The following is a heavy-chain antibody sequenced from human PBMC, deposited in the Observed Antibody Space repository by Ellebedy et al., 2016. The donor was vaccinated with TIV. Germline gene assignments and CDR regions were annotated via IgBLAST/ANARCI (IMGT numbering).Heavy chain of an antibody. D-gene: IGHD3-9*01. Sequence: MPSETLSLTCTVSRVSITDPTYYWAWLRQPPGKGLDWLGTIFPSGTTYKSPALRSRGSMSVDTSRNQFSLDLKSVTAADTAVYYCARHLRYSDWRILDLWGPGILVAVSS. CDR1: RVSITDPTYY. V-gene: IGHV4-39*01. J-gene: IGHJ5*02. CDR3: ARHLRYSDWRILDL. CDR2: IFPSGTT.